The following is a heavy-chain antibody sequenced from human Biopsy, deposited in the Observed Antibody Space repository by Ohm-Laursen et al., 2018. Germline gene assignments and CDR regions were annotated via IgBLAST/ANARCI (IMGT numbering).Heavy chain of an antibody. Sequence: GTLSLTCTVSGGSIGSFFWSWIRQPPGKGLEWIGYIYYSGSTNYNPSLRGRVTISVDRSKNQFSLELSSVTAADTAVYYCARVGAGAPSIDYFDYWGQGALVTVSS. V-gene: IGHV4-59*01. CDR3: ARVGAGAPSIDYFDY. CDR1: GGSIGSFF. D-gene: IGHD1-26*01. J-gene: IGHJ4*02. CDR2: IYYSGST.